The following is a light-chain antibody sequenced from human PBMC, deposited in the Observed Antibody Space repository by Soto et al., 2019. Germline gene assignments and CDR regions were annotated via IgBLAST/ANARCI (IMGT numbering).Light chain of an antibody. CDR2: DAS. CDR1: QDIKMY. J-gene: IGKJ1*01. CDR3: QQHDDLPPT. V-gene: IGKV1-33*01. Sequence: DIQMTQSPSSLSASVGDRVTITCQASQDIKMYLNWFQQRPGKAPKLLIYDASTLQTAVTSRFSGRGSATHFTFTISDRQPEDLETYYCQQHDDLPPTFGQGTKVEI.